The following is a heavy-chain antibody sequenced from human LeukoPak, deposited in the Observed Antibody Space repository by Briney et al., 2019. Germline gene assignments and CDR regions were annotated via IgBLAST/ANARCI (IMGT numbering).Heavy chain of an antibody. Sequence: ASVKVSCKASAYTFTGYYLHWVRQAPGQGLEWMGWIDPNTGDTKYAQKFQGRVTMTRDRSISTAYMELSRLTSDDTAEYYCARRSRNGLDAFDIWGQGTMVTVSS. CDR3: ARRSRNGLDAFDI. J-gene: IGHJ3*02. V-gene: IGHV1-2*02. CDR1: AYTFTGYY. CDR2: IDPNTGDT. D-gene: IGHD1-14*01.